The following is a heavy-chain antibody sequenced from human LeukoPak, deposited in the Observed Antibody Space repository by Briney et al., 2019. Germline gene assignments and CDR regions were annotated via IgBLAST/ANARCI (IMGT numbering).Heavy chain of an antibody. J-gene: IGHJ5*02. V-gene: IGHV4-31*03. CDR2: IYYSGST. CDR1: GGSISSGGYY. D-gene: IGHD3-22*01. Sequence: KASETLSLTCTVSGGSISSGGYYWSWIRQHPGKGLEWIGYIYYSGSTYYNPSLKSRVTISVDTSKNQFSLKLSSVTAADTAVYYCARKPHYYDSSEGLWFDPWGQGTLVTVSS. CDR3: ARKPHYYDSSEGLWFDP.